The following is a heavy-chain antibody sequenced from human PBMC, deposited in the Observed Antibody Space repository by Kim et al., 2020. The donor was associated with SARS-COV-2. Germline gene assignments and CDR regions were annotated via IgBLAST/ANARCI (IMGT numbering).Heavy chain of an antibody. D-gene: IGHD3-3*01. Sequence: GGSLRLSCAGSGFTFRTYWINWVRQVPGKGLVWVSRISSDGSSTTYAASVKGRFTISRDNAKNTLYLQMNNLRAEDTAVYYCARGIRYYDLSAYYADDAFDGWGQGTMVTVSS. CDR2: ISSDGSST. J-gene: IGHJ3*01. CDR3: ARGIRYYDLSAYYADDAFDG. CDR1: GFTFRTYW. V-gene: IGHV3-74*01.